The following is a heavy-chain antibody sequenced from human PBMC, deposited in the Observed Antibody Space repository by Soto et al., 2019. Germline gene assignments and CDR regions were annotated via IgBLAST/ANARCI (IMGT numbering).Heavy chain of an antibody. V-gene: IGHV1-46*01. CDR3: ARPPFPGCINGVCYPCDH. CDR2: INPSGGST. J-gene: IGHJ4*02. D-gene: IGHD2-8*01. CDR1: GYTFTHYY. Sequence: QVQLVQSGAEVKKPGASVKVSCKASGYTFTHYYIHWVRQAPGQGLEWMGMINPSGGSTDYAQKFQGRVTMTTETSTTTFYMELSSLRSDDTAVYYCARPPFPGCINGVCYPCDHWGQGTLVTVSS.